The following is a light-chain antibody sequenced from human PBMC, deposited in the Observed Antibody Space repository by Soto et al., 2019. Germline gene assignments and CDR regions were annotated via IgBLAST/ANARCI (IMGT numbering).Light chain of an antibody. J-gene: IGKJ2*01. CDR2: KAS. V-gene: IGKV1-5*03. CDR3: LQYSGFAYT. Sequence: DIQMTQSPSTLSASVGDRVIITCRASQNINVWLAWFQQKPGTAPKLLIYKASILERGVPSRFSGSGSGTEFTLTISSLQPDDFATYYCLQYSGFAYTFGQGTKLEI. CDR1: QNINVW.